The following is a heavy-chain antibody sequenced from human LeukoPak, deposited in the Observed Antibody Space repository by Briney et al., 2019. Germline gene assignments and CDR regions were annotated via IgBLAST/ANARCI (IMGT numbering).Heavy chain of an antibody. D-gene: IGHD2-2*01. CDR1: VDTVSQLS. CDR3: ATTKAPAAIGRGEGTLES. J-gene: IGHJ3*02. V-gene: IGHV1-24*01. Sequence: ASVTVSCKLHVDTVSQLSIHWVRQVPGKGLDWMGGFDPEEVETVYAQKFQGRVTMTEDTSTDTVHMDLSSLTSDDTAFYYCATTKAPAAIGRGEGTLESWGQGTMVIVSS. CDR2: FDPEEVET.